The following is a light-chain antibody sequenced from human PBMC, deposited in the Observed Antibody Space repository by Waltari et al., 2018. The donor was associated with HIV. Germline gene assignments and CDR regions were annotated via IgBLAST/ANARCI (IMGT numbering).Light chain of an antibody. CDR2: DTS. CDR1: TGPVTGAHY. J-gene: IGLJ2*01. CDR3: LLSFGAARI. V-gene: IGLV7-46*01. Sequence: QAVVTQEPSLTVSPGGTVTPTCDSFTGPVTGAHYPYWFQQRPGHAPMTLIYDTSTRHSWTPARFSGSLLGGKAALTLSGAQAEDEADYYCLLSFGAARIFGGGTRVTVL.